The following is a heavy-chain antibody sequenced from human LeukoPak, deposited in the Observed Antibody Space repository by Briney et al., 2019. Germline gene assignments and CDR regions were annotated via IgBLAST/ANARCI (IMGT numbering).Heavy chain of an antibody. Sequence: GGSLRLSCAASGFTFSSYWMNWISQAPGKGLEWVANIKKDGSEKYYVDSVKGRFTISRDNAKNSLHLQMNSLRAEDTAVYYCAKDGRNSPLMWGQGTVVSVSS. V-gene: IGHV3-7*05. J-gene: IGHJ3*02. CDR1: GFTFSSYW. CDR2: IKKDGSEK. CDR3: AKDGRNSPLM. D-gene: IGHD2/OR15-2a*01.